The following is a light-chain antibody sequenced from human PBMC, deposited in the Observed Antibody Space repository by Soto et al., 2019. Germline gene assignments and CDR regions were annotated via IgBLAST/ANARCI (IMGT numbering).Light chain of an antibody. CDR2: AAS. V-gene: IGKV1-39*01. J-gene: IGKJ4*01. Sequence: DIQMTQSPSSLSASVGDRVTITCRASQSISIYLNWYQQKPGKAPKLLIYAASSLQSGVPSRFGGSGSGTDFTLTISSLQREDLATYYCQQSLTTPLTFGGGPRWRSN. CDR3: QQSLTTPLT. CDR1: QSISIY.